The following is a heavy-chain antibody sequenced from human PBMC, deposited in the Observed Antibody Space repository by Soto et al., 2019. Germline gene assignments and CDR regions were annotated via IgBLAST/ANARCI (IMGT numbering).Heavy chain of an antibody. V-gene: IGHV4-59*02. CDR3: ARGAAFWAYYYYYYMDV. Sequence: SETLSLTCTVSGDSVRNQYWSWIRRPPGRGLEWIGYIYRSGSTKYNPSLKSRLTISVDTSKNQFSLKLSSVTAADTAVYYCARGAAFWAYYYYYYMDVWGKGTTVTVSS. CDR2: IYRSGST. D-gene: IGHD3-16*01. CDR1: GDSVRNQY. J-gene: IGHJ6*03.